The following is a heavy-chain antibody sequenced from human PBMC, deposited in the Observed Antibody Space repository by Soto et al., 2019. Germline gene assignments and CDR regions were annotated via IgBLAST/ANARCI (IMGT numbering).Heavy chain of an antibody. CDR1: GFTFSSYA. D-gene: IGHD3-10*01. Sequence: EVQLLESGGGLVQPGGSLRLSCAASGFTFSSYAMSWVRQAPGKGLEWVSAISGSGGSTYYADSVKGRFTISRDNSQNTLYLQMNSLRAEDTAVYYCAKDRGSGSYWDYWGQGNLVNGSS. CDR2: ISGSGGST. V-gene: IGHV3-23*01. CDR3: AKDRGSGSYWDY. J-gene: IGHJ4*02.